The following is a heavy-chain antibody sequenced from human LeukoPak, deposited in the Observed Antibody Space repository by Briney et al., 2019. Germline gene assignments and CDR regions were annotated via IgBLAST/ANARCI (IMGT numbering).Heavy chain of an antibody. J-gene: IGHJ4*02. Sequence: SETLSLTCTVSGGSISSSSYYWGWIRQPPGKGLEWIGSIYHSGGTFYNPSLKSRVTISVDTSKNQFSLKLSSVTAADTAVYYCARRRDYYDISGYFRFDYWGQGALVTVSS. CDR1: GGSISSSSYY. D-gene: IGHD3-22*01. V-gene: IGHV4-39*07. CDR2: IYHSGGT. CDR3: ARRRDYYDISGYFRFDY.